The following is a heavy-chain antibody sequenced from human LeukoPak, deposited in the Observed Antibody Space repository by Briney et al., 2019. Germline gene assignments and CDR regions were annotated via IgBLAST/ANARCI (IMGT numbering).Heavy chain of an antibody. CDR2: INSDGSST. J-gene: IGHJ6*02. Sequence: GGSLRLSCAASGFTFSSYSMNWVRQAPGKGLVWVSRINSDGSSTSYADSVKGRFTISRDNAKNTLYLQMNSLRAEDTAVYYCARGMRYYDFWSGFEDYYGMDVWGQGTTVTVSS. CDR3: ARGMRYYDFWSGFEDYYGMDV. CDR1: GFTFSSYS. V-gene: IGHV3-74*01. D-gene: IGHD3-3*01.